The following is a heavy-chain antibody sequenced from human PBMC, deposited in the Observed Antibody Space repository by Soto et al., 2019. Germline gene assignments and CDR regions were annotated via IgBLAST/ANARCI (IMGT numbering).Heavy chain of an antibody. CDR3: ARSRPQAYGSGGWKGGAFDI. V-gene: IGHV3-23*01. CDR2: ISGSGGST. Sequence: PGGCLRLSCVASGFTFSSYAMSWVRQAPGKGLEWVSAISGSGGSTYYADSVTGRFTISRDNSKNTLYLQMNSLRAEDTAIHYCARSRPQAYGSGGWKGGAFDIWGQGTMVTVSS. D-gene: IGHD3-10*01. CDR1: GFTFSSYA. J-gene: IGHJ3*02.